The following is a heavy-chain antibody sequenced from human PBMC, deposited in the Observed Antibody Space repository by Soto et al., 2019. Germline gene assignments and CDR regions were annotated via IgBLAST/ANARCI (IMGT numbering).Heavy chain of an antibody. CDR2: ISGSARST. Sequence: GGSLRLSCTASGFTFSSFAMSWVRQAPGKGLEWVSGISGSARSTYYADSVKGRFTISRDNSKNTLFLEMNSLRAEDTALYFCAKDLSGGTFLAYLDYWGLGXLVTVSS. V-gene: IGHV3-23*01. J-gene: IGHJ4*02. D-gene: IGHD2-15*01. CDR3: AKDLSGGTFLAYLDY. CDR1: GFTFSSFA.